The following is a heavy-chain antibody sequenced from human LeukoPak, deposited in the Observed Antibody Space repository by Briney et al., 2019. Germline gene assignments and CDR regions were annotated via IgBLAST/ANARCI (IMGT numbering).Heavy chain of an antibody. J-gene: IGHJ4*02. CDR1: GFTFSSYT. CDR2: ISSGRSYI. Sequence: PGGSLRLSCVASGFTFSSYTMKWVRQAPGKGLEWVSSISSGRSYIYYADSVKGRFTISRDNAKNSLYLQMNSLRAEDTAVYYCARGPGLDSPWGQGTLVTVSS. V-gene: IGHV3-21*01. D-gene: IGHD3/OR15-3a*01. CDR3: ARGPGLDSP.